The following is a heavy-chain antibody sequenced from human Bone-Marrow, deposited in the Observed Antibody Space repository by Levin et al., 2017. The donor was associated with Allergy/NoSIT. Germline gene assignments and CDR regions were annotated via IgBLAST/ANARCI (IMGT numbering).Heavy chain of an antibody. V-gene: IGHV4-34*01. J-gene: IGHJ4*02. Sequence: SQTLSLTCAVYNESFSGYYWSWIRQSPGKGLEWIGEIDHAGSTNYNPSLKSRVTILVDTSKNQFSLNLKSVTAADTAVYYCAGPKTIFGVVMLTYWGQGTLVTVSS. CDR3: AGPKTIFGVVMLTY. CDR2: IDHAGST. CDR1: NESFSGYY. D-gene: IGHD3-3*01.